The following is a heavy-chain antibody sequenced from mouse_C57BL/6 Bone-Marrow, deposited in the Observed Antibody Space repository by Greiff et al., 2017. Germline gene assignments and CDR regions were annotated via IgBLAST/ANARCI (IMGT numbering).Heavy chain of an antibody. V-gene: IGHV1-26*01. Sequence: EVQLQQSGPELVKPGASVKISCKASGYTFTDYYMNWVKQSHGKSLEWIGDINPNNGGTSYNQKFKGKATLTVDKASSTAYMELRSLTSEDSAVYYCARGGGWFSCAYWGQGTLVTVSA. CDR3: ARGGGWFSCAY. J-gene: IGHJ3*01. CDR2: INPNNGGT. CDR1: GYTFTDYY. D-gene: IGHD2-3*01.